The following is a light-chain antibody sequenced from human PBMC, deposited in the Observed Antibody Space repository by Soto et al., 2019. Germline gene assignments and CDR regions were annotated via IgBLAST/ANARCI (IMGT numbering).Light chain of an antibody. V-gene: IGKV1-5*03. J-gene: IGKJ4*01. Sequence: DIQMTQSPSTLSGSVGDRVTITCRASQSISSWLAWYQQKPGKAPKLLIYKASSLESGVPSRFSGSGSGTEFTLTISSLQPDDFATYYCQQYYTYSTFGGGTKVEIK. CDR2: KAS. CDR3: QQYYTYST. CDR1: QSISSW.